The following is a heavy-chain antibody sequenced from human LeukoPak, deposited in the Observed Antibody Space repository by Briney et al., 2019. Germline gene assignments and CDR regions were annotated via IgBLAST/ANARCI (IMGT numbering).Heavy chain of an antibody. Sequence: SQTLSLTCAISGDSVSSNSVTWDWIRQSPSRGLEWLGRTYYRSTWYNDFAVSVRDRITVNPDTSKNQFSLHLNSVTPEDTAVYYCARRLTQYDCFDPWGQGILVTVSS. J-gene: IGHJ5*02. V-gene: IGHV6-1*01. CDR3: ARRLTQYDCFDP. D-gene: IGHD2-2*01. CDR1: GDSVSSNSVT. CDR2: TYYRSTWYN.